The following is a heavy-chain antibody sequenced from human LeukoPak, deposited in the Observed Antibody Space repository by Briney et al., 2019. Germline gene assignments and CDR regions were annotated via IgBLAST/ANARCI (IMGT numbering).Heavy chain of an antibody. CDR3: ARQMTLTTPNNYYDSSGYFDY. CDR1: GFTVSSNY. J-gene: IGHJ4*02. CDR2: IYSGGSA. V-gene: IGHV3-53*04. D-gene: IGHD3-22*01. Sequence: GGSLRLPCAASGFTVSSNYMSWVRQAPGKGLEWVSVIYSGGSAYYADSVKGRFTISRHNSKNTLYLQMNSLRAEDTAVYYCARQMTLTTPNNYYDSSGYFDYWGQGTLVTVSS.